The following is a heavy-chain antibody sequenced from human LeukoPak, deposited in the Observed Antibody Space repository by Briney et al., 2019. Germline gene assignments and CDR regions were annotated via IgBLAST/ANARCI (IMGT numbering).Heavy chain of an antibody. CDR2: ISAYNGNT. D-gene: IGHD3-22*01. CDR1: GYTFTSYG. V-gene: IGHV1-18*01. Sequence: AAVKVSCKASGYTFTSYGISWVRQAPGQGLEWMGWISAYNGNTNYAQKLQGRVTMTTDISTSTAYMELRSLRSDDTAVYHCARDQDYYDSSGYDYWGQGTLVSVSS. CDR3: ARDQDYYDSSGYDY. J-gene: IGHJ4*02.